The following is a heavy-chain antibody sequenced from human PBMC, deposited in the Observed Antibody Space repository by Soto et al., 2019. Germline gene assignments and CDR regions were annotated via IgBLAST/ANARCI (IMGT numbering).Heavy chain of an antibody. CDR2: IVPFLRIT. CDR3: ARDKFGAGRVGGSL. J-gene: IGHJ4*02. D-gene: IGHD3-10*01. CDR1: GGTSTIYT. V-gene: IGHV1-69*08. Sequence: QVPLVQSGAEVKKSGSSVKVSCEASGGTSTIYTITWVRQAPGQGLVWMGRIVPFLRITNYAQSFQGRVTITADTSSNTAYMELSSLRSDDTAVYFCARDKFGAGRVGGSLWGQGTLVTVS.